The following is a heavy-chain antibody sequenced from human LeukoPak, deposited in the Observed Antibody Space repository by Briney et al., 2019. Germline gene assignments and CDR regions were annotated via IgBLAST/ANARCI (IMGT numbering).Heavy chain of an antibody. V-gene: IGHV3-48*01. CDR1: GFTFSDYS. D-gene: IGHD5-24*01. CDR3: ARDYKYAFDN. J-gene: IGHJ4*02. CDR2: IGIDSGNT. Sequence: GGSLRLSSAASGFTFSDYSMNWVRQAPGKGLEWISYIGIDSGNTNYAVSVKGRFTISGDKAKNSLYLQMNSLRVEDTAVYYCARDYKYAFDNWGQGTLVTVSS.